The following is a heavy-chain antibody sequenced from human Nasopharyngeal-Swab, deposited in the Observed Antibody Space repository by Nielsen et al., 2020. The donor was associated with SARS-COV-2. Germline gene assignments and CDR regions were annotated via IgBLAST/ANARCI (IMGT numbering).Heavy chain of an antibody. V-gene: IGHV4-38-2*02. D-gene: IGHD2-2*01. CDR1: GYSISSGYY. CDR2: IYHSGST. CDR3: ARGLSGIVPAPILGLGPYYYYYYMDV. Sequence: SETLSLTCTVSGYSISSGYYWGWIRQPPGKGLEWIGSIYHSGSTCYNPSLKSRVTISVDTSMNQVSLEVSSVTAADTAVYYCARGLSGIVPAPILGLGPYYYYYYMDVWGKGTTVTVSS. J-gene: IGHJ6*03.